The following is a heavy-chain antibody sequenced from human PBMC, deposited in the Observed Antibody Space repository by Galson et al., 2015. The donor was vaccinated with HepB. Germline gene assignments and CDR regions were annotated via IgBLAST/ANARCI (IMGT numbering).Heavy chain of an antibody. CDR2: ISSAGDTI. V-gene: IGHV3-48*01. D-gene: IGHD2-21*01. CDR3: ARVPLSHWGGDARLFDY. CDR1: GFSFSTYS. J-gene: IGHJ4*02. Sequence: SLRLSCAASGFSFSTYSMNWVRQAPGKGLEWVSYISSAGDTIFYADFEMGRFTISRDNAKNSLYLQMNSLTAEDTAVYYCARVPLSHWGGDARLFDYWGQGTVVTVSS.